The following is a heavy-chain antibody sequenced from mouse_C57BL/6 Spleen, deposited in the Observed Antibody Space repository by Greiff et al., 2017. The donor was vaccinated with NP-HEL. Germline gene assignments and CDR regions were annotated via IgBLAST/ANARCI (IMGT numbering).Heavy chain of an antibody. Sequence: VQLQQSGTVLARPGVSVKMSCKTSGYTFTSYWMHWVKQRPGQGLEWIGAIYPGNSDTSYNQKFKGKAKLTAVTSASTAYMELSSLTNEDSAVYYCTRGGYGNYDAMDYWGQGTSVTVSS. CDR3: TRGGYGNYDAMDY. CDR1: GYTFTSYW. J-gene: IGHJ4*01. CDR2: IYPGNSDT. D-gene: IGHD2-10*02. V-gene: IGHV1-5*01.